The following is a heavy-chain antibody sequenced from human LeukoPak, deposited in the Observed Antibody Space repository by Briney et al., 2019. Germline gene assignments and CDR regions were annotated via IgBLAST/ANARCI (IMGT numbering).Heavy chain of an antibody. J-gene: IGHJ4*02. CDR3: ARDQGYSRDTAIVNDY. CDR2: ICAYNGNT. D-gene: IGHD5-18*01. Sequence: ASVKVSCKASVYTFTSYGMSWVRQAPGQGLDWMGLICAYNGNTNYAQKLQGRVTMTTGTSTSTDYMELRSLRSDDTAVYYCARDQGYSRDTAIVNDYWGRGPLVTVSS. CDR1: VYTFTSYG. V-gene: IGHV1-18*01.